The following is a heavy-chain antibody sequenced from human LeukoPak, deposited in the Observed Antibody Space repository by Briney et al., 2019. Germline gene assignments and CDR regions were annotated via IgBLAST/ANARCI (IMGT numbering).Heavy chain of an antibody. Sequence: PGGSLRLSCTTSKFNFNSYGMTWVRQAPGKGLEWVSSISGSGGSTQYAASVQGRFTISRDNSKNTLYLQMNSLRAEDTAVYYCAKVGTDDAFDIWGQGTMVTVSS. CDR1: KFNFNSYG. V-gene: IGHV3-23*01. D-gene: IGHD1-14*01. CDR2: ISGSGGST. J-gene: IGHJ3*02. CDR3: AKVGTDDAFDI.